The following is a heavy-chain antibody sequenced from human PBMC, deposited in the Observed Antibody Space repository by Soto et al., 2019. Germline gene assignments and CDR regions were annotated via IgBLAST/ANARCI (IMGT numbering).Heavy chain of an antibody. D-gene: IGHD6-19*01. Sequence: QVQLQESGPGLVKPSQTLSLTCTVSGGSISSGGYYWSWIRQHPGKGLEWIGYIYYSGSTYYNPSPKIPVTSSLHPSKTQSSLKLSSGPAAGTAVYSCARARRSSRSFDYWAQGTLVTFSS. V-gene: IGHV4-31*01. CDR1: GGSISSGGYY. J-gene: IGHJ4*02. CDR3: ARARRSSRSFDY. CDR2: IYYSGST.